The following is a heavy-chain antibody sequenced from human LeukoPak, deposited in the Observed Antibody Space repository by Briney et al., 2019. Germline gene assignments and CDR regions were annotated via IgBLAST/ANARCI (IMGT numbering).Heavy chain of an antibody. CDR2: IKQDGSEK. Sequence: PGGSLRLSCAASGFTFSSYWMSWVRQAPGKGLEWVANIKQDGSEKYYVDSVKGRFTISRDNANNSLYLQMNSLRAEDTAVYYCARRFRGLITYYFDYWGQGTLVTVSS. CDR3: ARRFRGLITYYFDY. CDR1: GFTFSSYW. V-gene: IGHV3-7*04. D-gene: IGHD3-16*02. J-gene: IGHJ4*02.